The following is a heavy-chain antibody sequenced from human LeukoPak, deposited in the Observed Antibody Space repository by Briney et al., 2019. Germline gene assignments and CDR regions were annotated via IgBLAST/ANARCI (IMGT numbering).Heavy chain of an antibody. Sequence: GGSLRLSCAASGFTFSSYAMHWVRQAPGKGLEWVAVISYDGSNKYYADSVKGRFTISRDNAKNSLYLEMNSLRPEDTALYYCAKDKGIAAPSDSLDSWGQGTLVTVSS. CDR2: ISYDGSNK. CDR1: GFTFSSYA. J-gene: IGHJ4*02. V-gene: IGHV3-30-3*01. CDR3: AKDKGIAAPSDSLDS. D-gene: IGHD6-13*01.